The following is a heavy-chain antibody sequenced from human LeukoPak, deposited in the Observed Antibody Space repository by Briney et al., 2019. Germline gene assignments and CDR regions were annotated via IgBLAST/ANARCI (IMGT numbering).Heavy chain of an antibody. J-gene: IGHJ4*02. CDR1: GYTFTGYY. V-gene: IGHV1-2*02. CDR3: ARSAAMVRGALLGY. D-gene: IGHD3-10*01. CDR2: INPNSGGT. Sequence: ASVKVSCTASGYTFTGYYMHWVRQAPGQGLEWMGWINPNSGGTNYAQKFQGRVTMTRDTSISTAYMELSRLRSDDTAVYYCARSAAMVRGALLGYWGQGTLVTVSS.